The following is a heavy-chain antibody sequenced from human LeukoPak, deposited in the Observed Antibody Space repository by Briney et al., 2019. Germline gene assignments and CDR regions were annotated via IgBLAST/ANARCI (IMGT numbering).Heavy chain of an antibody. CDR2: INPNSGGT. Sequence: GASVKVSCKASGYTFHAWYIHWVRQAPGQGLEWMGWINPNSGGTKYAQKFQGRVTMTRDMSISTAYMELSRLRSDDTAVYYCASTIAVAGIHFDYWGQGTLVTVSS. D-gene: IGHD6-19*01. V-gene: IGHV1-2*02. J-gene: IGHJ4*02. CDR1: GYTFHAWY. CDR3: ASTIAVAGIHFDY.